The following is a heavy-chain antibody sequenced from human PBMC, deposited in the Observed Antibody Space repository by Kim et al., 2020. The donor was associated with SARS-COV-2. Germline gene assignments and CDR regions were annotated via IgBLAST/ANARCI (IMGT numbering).Heavy chain of an antibody. CDR3: ARRLGYDYVWGSYLPPSIAFDS. V-gene: IGHV4-34*01. CDR2: INHSGST. D-gene: IGHD3-16*02. Sequence: SETLSLTCAVYGGSFSGYYWSWIRQPPGKGLEWIGEINHSGSTNYNPSLKSRVTISVDTSKNQFSLKLSSLTAADTAVYYCARRLGYDYVWGSYLPPSIAFDSWVEGRMLTVSP. J-gene: IGHJ3*02. CDR1: GGSFSGYY.